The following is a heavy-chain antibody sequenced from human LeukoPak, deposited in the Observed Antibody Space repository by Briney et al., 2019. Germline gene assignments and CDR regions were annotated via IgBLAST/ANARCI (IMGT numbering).Heavy chain of an antibody. CDR2: INHSGST. CDR3: ARDLPRSGRDAFDI. CDR1: GGSFSGYY. Sequence: PSETLSLTCAVYGGSFSGYYWNWIRQPPGKGLEWIGEINHSGSTNYNPSLKSRVTISVDTSKNQFSLKLSSVTAADTAVYYCARDLPRSGRDAFDIWGQGTMVTVSS. V-gene: IGHV4-34*01. D-gene: IGHD3-10*01. J-gene: IGHJ3*02.